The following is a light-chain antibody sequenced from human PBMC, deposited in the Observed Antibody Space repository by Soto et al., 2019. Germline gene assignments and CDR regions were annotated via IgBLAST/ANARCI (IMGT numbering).Light chain of an antibody. V-gene: IGLV2-14*01. Sequence: QSALTQPASVSGSPGQSITISCTGTSRDVGGYNHVSWYQQHPGKAPKLIIFEVRNRPSGVSDRFSASKSGNTASLTISGLQTEDEAVYYCSSYASSSSYAFGTGTKVTVL. CDR3: SSYASSSSYA. CDR1: SRDVGGYNH. J-gene: IGLJ1*01. CDR2: EVR.